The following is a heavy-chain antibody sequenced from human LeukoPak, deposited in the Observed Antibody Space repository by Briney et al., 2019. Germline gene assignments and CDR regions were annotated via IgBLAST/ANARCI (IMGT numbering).Heavy chain of an antibody. CDR1: GFTFDEYA. V-gene: IGHV3-9*01. CDR3: AKDRDAFDI. J-gene: IGHJ3*02. CDR2: ISWNSGSI. Sequence: GRSLRLSCAASGFTFDEYAMHWVRQAPGKGLEWVSGISWNSGSIGYADSVKGRFTISRDNAKNSLYLQMNSLRAEDTALYYCAKDRDAFDIWGQGTMVTVSS.